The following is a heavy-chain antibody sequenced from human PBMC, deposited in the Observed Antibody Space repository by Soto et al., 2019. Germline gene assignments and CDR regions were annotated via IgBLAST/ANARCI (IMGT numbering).Heavy chain of an antibody. CDR3: AKTWGYNNDY. J-gene: IGHJ4*02. D-gene: IGHD5-18*01. CDR2: ISDSGIST. CDR1: GFTFSSYA. V-gene: IGHV3-23*01. Sequence: PGGSLRLSSAASGFTFSSYAMSWVRQAPGKGLEWVSTISDSGISTSYADSVKGRFTLSRDNSQKTLYLQMNSLRAEDTALYCCAKTWGYNNDYWGQGTLVNVSS.